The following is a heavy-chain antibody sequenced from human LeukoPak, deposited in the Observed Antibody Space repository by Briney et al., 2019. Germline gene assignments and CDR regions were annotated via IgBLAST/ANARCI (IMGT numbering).Heavy chain of an antibody. CDR2: ISAYNGNT. D-gene: IGHD5-18*01. V-gene: IGHV1-18*04. Sequence: ASVKVSCKASGYTFTSYYMHWVRQAPGQGLEWMGWISAYNGNTNYAQKLQGRVTMTTDTSTSTAYMELRSLRSDDTAVYYCARDRYSYGLHELHYWGQGTLVTVSS. CDR1: GYTFTSYY. CDR3: ARDRYSYGLHELHY. J-gene: IGHJ4*02.